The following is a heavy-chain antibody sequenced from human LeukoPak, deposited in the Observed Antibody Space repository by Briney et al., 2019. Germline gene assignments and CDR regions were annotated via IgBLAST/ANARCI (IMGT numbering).Heavy chain of an antibody. J-gene: IGHJ6*03. CDR2: IDWDDDK. CDR3: ARGYSDYSYYYYYYMDV. CDR1: GFSLSTSGLC. Sequence: SGPALVKPTQTLTLTCTFSGFSLSTSGLCVSWIRQPPGKALEWLARIDWDDDKYYSTSLKTRLTISKDTSKNQVVLTMTNMDPVDTATYYCARGYSDYSYYYYYYMDVWGKGTKVTVSS. V-gene: IGHV2-70*11. D-gene: IGHD5-12*01.